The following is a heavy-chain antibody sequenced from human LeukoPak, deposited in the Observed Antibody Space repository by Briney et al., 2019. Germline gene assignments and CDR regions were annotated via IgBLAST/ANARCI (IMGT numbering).Heavy chain of an antibody. D-gene: IGHD3-10*01. CDR3: ARGRRAYYYGSGSFLDYFQH. V-gene: IGHV4-34*01. Sequence: SETLSLTCAIYGGSFSGYYWSWIRQPPGKGLEWIGEINHSGSTNYNSSLKSRVTISVDTSKNQFSLQLSSVTAADTAVYYCARGRRAYYYGSGSFLDYFQHWGQGSLVTVSS. J-gene: IGHJ1*01. CDR2: INHSGST. CDR1: GGSFSGYY.